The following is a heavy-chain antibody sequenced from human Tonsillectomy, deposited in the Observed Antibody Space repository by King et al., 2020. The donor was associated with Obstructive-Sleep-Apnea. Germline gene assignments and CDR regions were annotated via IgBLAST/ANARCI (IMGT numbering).Heavy chain of an antibody. V-gene: IGHV4-39*06. J-gene: IGHJ6*02. Sequence: LQLQESGPGLVKPSETLSLSCTVSGGSIRNSSYYWGWIRQPPGKGLEWIGNIYYGGHTYYNPSLKSRVTISVDTSKNQFALKLSSVTAADTAVYYCARARDYGDYYHYGMDVWGQGTTVTASS. CDR2: IYYGGHT. CDR1: GGSIRNSSYY. CDR3: ARARDYGDYYHYGMDV. D-gene: IGHD4-17*01.